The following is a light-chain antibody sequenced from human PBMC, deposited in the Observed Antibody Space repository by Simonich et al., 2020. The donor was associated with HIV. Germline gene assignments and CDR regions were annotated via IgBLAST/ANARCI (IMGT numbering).Light chain of an antibody. CDR3: QQYYSTPLT. CDR1: QSVLHTSNNKNY. J-gene: IGKJ4*01. CDR2: WAS. V-gene: IGKV4-1*01. Sequence: DIVMTQSPDSLAVSLGERATINCKSSQSVLHTSNNKNYLAWYQQKPGQPPKLLIYWASTRESVVPDRFSGSGSGTLFTLTISSLQAEDVAVYYCQQYYSTPLTFGGGTKVEIK.